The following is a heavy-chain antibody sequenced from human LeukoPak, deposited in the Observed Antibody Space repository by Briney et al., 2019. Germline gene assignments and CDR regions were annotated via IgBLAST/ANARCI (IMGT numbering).Heavy chain of an antibody. J-gene: IGHJ4*02. D-gene: IGHD1-26*01. CDR3: AIVGYGSYYVGGEI. CDR1: GYTFTSNH. V-gene: IGHV1-46*01. CDR2: INPSGDST. Sequence: ASVKVSCKASGYTFTSNHIHCVRQAPGQGLEWMGVINPSGDSTSYAQKFQGRVTMTRDTSTSTVYMELSSLRSEDTAVYYCAIVGYGSYYVGGEIWGQGTLVTVSS.